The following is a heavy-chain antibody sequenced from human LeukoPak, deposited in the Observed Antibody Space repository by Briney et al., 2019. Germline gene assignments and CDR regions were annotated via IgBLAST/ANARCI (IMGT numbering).Heavy chain of an antibody. CDR2: IYHSGSI. J-gene: IGHJ4*02. CDR3: ARYSSTFVYFEY. D-gene: IGHD6-13*01. V-gene: IGHV4-59*12. Sequence: PSETLSLTCTVSGDSISNYYWSRIRQSPGKGLEWIGYIYHSGSINYKSSLKSRVTMSRDTSKNQLSLRLSSVTAADTAVYYCARYSSTFVYFEYWGQGALVTVSS. CDR1: GDSISNYY.